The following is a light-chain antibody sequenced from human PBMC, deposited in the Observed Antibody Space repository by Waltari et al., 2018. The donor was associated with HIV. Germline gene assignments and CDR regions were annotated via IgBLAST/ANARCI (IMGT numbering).Light chain of an antibody. J-gene: IGLJ1*01. Sequence: QSVLTQPPSASGTPGQRVTIRCSGSSFNIGSNFVYWYQQLPGAAPKLLIYRNTQRPSGVPDRFSGSKSGTSASRAISGLRSEDEADYYCAAWDDSLSGFYVVGTGTKVTVL. V-gene: IGLV1-47*01. CDR1: SFNIGSNF. CDR2: RNT. CDR3: AAWDDSLSGFYV.